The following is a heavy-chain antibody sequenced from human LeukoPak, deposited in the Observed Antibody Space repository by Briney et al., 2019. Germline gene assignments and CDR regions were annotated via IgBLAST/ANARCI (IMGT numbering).Heavy chain of an antibody. CDR2: IYSGGST. D-gene: IGHD3-22*01. Sequence: GGSLRLSCAASGFTFSSYSMNWVRQAPGKGLEWVSVIYSGGSTYYADSVKGRFTISRDNSKNTLYLQMNSLRAEDTAVYYCARDNYYDSSGYYYLTDYWGQGTLVTVSS. CDR1: GFTFSSYS. J-gene: IGHJ4*02. V-gene: IGHV3-66*01. CDR3: ARDNYYDSSGYYYLTDY.